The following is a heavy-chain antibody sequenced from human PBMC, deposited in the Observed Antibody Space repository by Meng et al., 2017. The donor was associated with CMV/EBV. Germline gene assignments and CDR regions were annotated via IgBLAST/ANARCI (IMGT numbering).Heavy chain of an antibody. V-gene: IGHV3-21*01. CDR3: ARDSRVWGGDFDY. CDR2: VTSSSRFI. D-gene: IGHD1-26*01. J-gene: IGHJ4*02. Sequence: GASLKISCAASGFSFSDYRMNWVRPAPGKGLEWVSSVTSSSRFIFYADSVKGRFTISRDNDKDSLFLQMNSLRVEDTAVYYCARDSRVWGGDFDYWGQGTLVTVSS. CDR1: GFSFSDYR.